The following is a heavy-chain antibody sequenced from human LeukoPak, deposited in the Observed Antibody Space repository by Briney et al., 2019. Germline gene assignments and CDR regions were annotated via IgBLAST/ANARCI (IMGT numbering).Heavy chain of an antibody. V-gene: IGHV1-3*01. D-gene: IGHD6-19*01. CDR2: INAGNGNT. J-gene: IGHJ4*02. CDR3: ARDPNYSSGWYYFDY. CDR1: GYTFTSYA. Sequence: ASVKVSCKASGYTFTSYAMHWVRQAPGQRLEWMGWINAGNGNTKYSQKFQGRVTITADESTSTAYMELSSLRSEDTAVYYCARDPNYSSGWYYFDYWGQGTLVTVSS.